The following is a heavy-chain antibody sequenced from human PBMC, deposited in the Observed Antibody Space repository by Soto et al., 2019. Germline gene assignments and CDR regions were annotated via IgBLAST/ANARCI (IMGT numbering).Heavy chain of an antibody. V-gene: IGHV3-23*01. CDR1: GFTFSSYA. Sequence: QPGGSLRLSCAASGFTFSSYAMSWVRQAPGKGLEWVSAISGSGGSTYYADSVKGRFTISRDNSKNTLYLQMNSLRAEDTAVYYCAKERLDWMTTVLITDPNDAFDIWGQGTMVTVSS. J-gene: IGHJ3*02. CDR2: ISGSGGST. D-gene: IGHD4-4*01. CDR3: AKERLDWMTTVLITDPNDAFDI.